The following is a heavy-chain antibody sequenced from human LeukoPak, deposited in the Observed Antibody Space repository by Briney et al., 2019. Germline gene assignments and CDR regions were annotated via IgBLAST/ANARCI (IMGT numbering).Heavy chain of an antibody. CDR2: INSDGTST. V-gene: IGHV3-74*01. CDR1: GFTLSSYW. CDR3: ARDSPIYNGSYFFDY. D-gene: IGHD1-26*01. Sequence: GGSRRLACAASGFTLSSYWMHWVRQAPGKGLVWVSRINSDGTSTNYADSVKGRFTISRDNAKNTLYLQMNSLRAEDTAVYYCARDSPIYNGSYFFDYWGQGTLVTVSS. J-gene: IGHJ4*02.